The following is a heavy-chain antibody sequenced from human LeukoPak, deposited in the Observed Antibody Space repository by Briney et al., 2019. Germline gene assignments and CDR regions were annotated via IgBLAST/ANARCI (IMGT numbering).Heavy chain of an antibody. J-gene: IGHJ4*02. Sequence: GGSLRLSCAASGFTFSSYGMHWVRQAPGKGLEWVAFIRYDGSNKYYADSVKGRFTISRDNSKNTLYLQVNSLRAEDTAVYYCAKDGGYGHSSPRYYFDYWGQGTLVTVSS. V-gene: IGHV3-30*02. CDR1: GFTFSSYG. CDR2: IRYDGSNK. D-gene: IGHD6-13*01. CDR3: AKDGGYGHSSPRYYFDY.